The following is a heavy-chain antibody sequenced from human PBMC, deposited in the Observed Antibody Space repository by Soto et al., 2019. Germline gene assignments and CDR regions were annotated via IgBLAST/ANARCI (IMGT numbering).Heavy chain of an antibody. CDR2: INQDGSEK. CDR3: ARDYS. J-gene: IGHJ4*02. Sequence: GXSLRLAFVASGFTFTTYWMSWVRQAPGKGLEWVANINQDGSEKYYVDSVKGRFTISRDNAKNSLYLQMNSLRAEDTAVYYCARDYSWGQGTLVTVS. V-gene: IGHV3-7*01. D-gene: IGHD4-4*01. CDR1: GFTFTTYW.